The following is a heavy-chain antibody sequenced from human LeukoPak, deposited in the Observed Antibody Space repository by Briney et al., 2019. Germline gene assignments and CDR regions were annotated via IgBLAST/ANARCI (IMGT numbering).Heavy chain of an antibody. CDR3: ARDYGGNFDY. Sequence: GGSLRLSCAASGFIFSSHEMNWVRQAPGKGLEWVSYISSSGSTIYYADSVKGRFTISRDNAKNSLYLQMNSLRAEDTALYYCARDYGGNFDYWGQGTLVTVSS. J-gene: IGHJ4*02. CDR1: GFIFSSHE. D-gene: IGHD4-23*01. V-gene: IGHV3-48*03. CDR2: ISSSGSTI.